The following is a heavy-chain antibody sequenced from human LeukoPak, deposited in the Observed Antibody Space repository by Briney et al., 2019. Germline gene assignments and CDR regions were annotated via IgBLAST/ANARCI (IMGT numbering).Heavy chain of an antibody. CDR2: INPNSGGT. CDR1: GYTFTCYY. Sequence: ASVKVSCKASGYTFTCYYMHWVRQAPGQGLEWMGWINPNSGGTNYAQKFQGRVTMTRDTSISTAYMELSRLRSDDTAVYYCAREVVAATGFDYWGQGTLVTVSS. D-gene: IGHD2-15*01. J-gene: IGHJ4*02. V-gene: IGHV1-2*02. CDR3: AREVVAATGFDY.